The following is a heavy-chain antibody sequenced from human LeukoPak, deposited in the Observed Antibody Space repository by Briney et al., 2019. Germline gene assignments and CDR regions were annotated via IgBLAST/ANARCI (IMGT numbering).Heavy chain of an antibody. J-gene: IGHJ4*02. Sequence: ASVKVSCKASGYTFTSYDINWVRQATGQGLEWMGWMNPNSGNTGYAQKFQGRVTMTRNTSISTAYMELSSLRSEDTAVYYCATSVDTAMAELDYWGQGTLVTVSS. CDR2: MNPNSGNT. V-gene: IGHV1-8*01. CDR1: GYTFTSYD. D-gene: IGHD5-18*01. CDR3: ATSVDTAMAELDY.